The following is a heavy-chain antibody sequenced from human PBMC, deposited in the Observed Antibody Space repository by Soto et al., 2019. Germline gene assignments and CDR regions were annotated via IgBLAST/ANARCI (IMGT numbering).Heavy chain of an antibody. V-gene: IGHV4-59*12. Sequence: TAETLSLTCTVSGDSISTDYWSWFRLSPGKGLEWIGFIYYGVSTYYNPARKSRVTISVDRSKNQFSLKLSSVSAADMDVYYCAAGGGLARYYWLQRTLVTVTS. J-gene: IGHJ4*02. CDR3: AAGGGLARYY. D-gene: IGHD1-26*01. CDR1: GDSISTDY. CDR2: IYYGVST.